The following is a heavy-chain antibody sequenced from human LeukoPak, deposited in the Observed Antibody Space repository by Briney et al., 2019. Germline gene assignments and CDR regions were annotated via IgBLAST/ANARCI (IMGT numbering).Heavy chain of an antibody. D-gene: IGHD3-10*01. V-gene: IGHV3-30*18. J-gene: IGHJ4*02. Sequence: PGGSLRLSCAASGFTFSNYGMHWVRQAPGKGLGWVALISYDGSHKSYADSVKGRSTISRDTSRNTLFLQMSSLRTEDTAVYYCAKDLRAFRGSGGPYVDNWGQGTLVTVSS. CDR3: AKDLRAFRGSGGPYVDN. CDR2: ISYDGSHK. CDR1: GFTFSNYG.